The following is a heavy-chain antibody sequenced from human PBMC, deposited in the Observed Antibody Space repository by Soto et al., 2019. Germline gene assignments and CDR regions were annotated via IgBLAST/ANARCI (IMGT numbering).Heavy chain of an antibody. J-gene: IGHJ5*02. CDR1: GCPYTGYY. Sequence: ASVKVSCTASGCPYTGYYMPWVRPAPVQGLVWMVWLNPNSGGTNYAQKFQGRVTMTRDTSISTAYMELSRLRSDDTAGDVSTKNLRYNLFDPWGEGTLVTVAS. CDR2: LNPNSGGT. V-gene: IGHV1-2*02. CDR3: TKNLRYNLFDP.